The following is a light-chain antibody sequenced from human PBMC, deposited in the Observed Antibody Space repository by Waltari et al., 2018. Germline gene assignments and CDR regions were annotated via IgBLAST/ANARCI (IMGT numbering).Light chain of an antibody. CDR3: QTWGTGIQV. J-gene: IGLJ3*02. Sequence: LVLTQSPSASASLGASVKLTCSLPGEYSAYAIAWPQQQPLKGPLYLWTVNSDGSHKKGDGIAQRVSGSSSDLDRYLIISRLQSDDEADYFCQTWGTGIQVFGSGTKLTVL. V-gene: IGLV4-69*01. CDR1: GEYSAYA. CDR2: VNSDGSH.